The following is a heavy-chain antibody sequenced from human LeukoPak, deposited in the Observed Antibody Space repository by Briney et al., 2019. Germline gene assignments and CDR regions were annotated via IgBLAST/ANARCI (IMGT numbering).Heavy chain of an antibody. CDR2: IYSGGST. CDR1: GFTFSSNY. V-gene: IGHV3-53*01. D-gene: IGHD6-19*01. Sequence: GGSLRLSCAASGFTFSSNYMSWVRQAPGKGLEWVSVIYSGGSTYYSDSVKGRFTISRDNSKNTLYFQMHSLRPEDTAVYYCARAGRSSGWPNFHYWGQGTLVTVSS. CDR3: ARAGRSSGWPNFHY. J-gene: IGHJ4*02.